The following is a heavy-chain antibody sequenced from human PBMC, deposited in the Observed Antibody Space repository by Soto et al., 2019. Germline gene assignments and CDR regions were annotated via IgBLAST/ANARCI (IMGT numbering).Heavy chain of an antibody. CDR3: ARERGGRLPFDP. D-gene: IGHD1-26*01. J-gene: IGHJ5*02. CDR1: GGSISSYY. V-gene: IGHV4-59*01. Sequence: SSETLSLTCTVSGGSISSYYWSWIRQPPGKGLEWIGYIYYSGSTNYNPSLKSRVTISVDTSKNQFSLKLSSVTAADTAVYYCARERGGRLPFDPWGQGTLVTVSS. CDR2: IYYSGST.